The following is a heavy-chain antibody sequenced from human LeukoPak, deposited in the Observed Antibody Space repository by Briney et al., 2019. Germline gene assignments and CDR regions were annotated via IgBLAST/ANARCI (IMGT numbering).Heavy chain of an antibody. Sequence: GGSLRLSCAASGFTFSSDGMHWVRQAPGKGLEWLTFISYDANTKYYSDSVRGRFTVSGDNSKNTMYLQMNSLRPEDTAMYYCAKDRASSWSLDYWGQGNLVTVSS. J-gene: IGHJ4*02. CDR3: AKDRASSWSLDY. CDR1: GFTFSSDG. V-gene: IGHV3-30*18. D-gene: IGHD6-13*01. CDR2: ISYDANTK.